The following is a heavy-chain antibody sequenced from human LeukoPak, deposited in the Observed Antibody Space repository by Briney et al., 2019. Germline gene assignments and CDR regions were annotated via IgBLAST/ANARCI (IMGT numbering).Heavy chain of an antibody. CDR3: AREFSGYAFDI. J-gene: IGHJ3*02. V-gene: IGHV3-30*03. D-gene: IGHD5-12*01. CDR1: GFTFSSNA. CDR2: ISDDGTRK. Sequence: GGSLRLSCAVSGFTFSSNAMTWVRLAPGKGLEWVAVISDDGTRKYYADSVQGRFTISRDNSRNTLYLQMNSLRAEDMAVYYCAREFSGYAFDIWGQGTMVTVSS.